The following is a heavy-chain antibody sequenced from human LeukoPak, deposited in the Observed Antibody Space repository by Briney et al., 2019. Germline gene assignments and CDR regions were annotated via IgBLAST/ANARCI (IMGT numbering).Heavy chain of an antibody. CDR1: GFTFSPYS. D-gene: IGHD1/OR15-1a*01. CDR2: IGGSSRSI. V-gene: IGHV3-21*01. Sequence: GGSLRLSCVASGFTFSPYSMNWVRQAPGRGLEWVSSIGGSSRSIYYGDSVKGRFTVSRDNAKNSVHLQMNSLRAEDTAVYYCAREGPEQDFDYWGQGTLVTVSS. J-gene: IGHJ4*02. CDR3: AREGPEQDFDY.